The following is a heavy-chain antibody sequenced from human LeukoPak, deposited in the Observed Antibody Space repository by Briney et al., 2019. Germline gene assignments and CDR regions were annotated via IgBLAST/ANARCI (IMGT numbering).Heavy chain of an antibody. Sequence: PGGSLRLSCAASGFTFSSYAMSWVRQAPGKGLEWVSAISGSGGSTYYADSVKGRFTISRDNSKNTLYLQMNSLRAEDTAVYYCAKENLGYSSSIAPQKRRRPNNWFDPWGQGTLVTVSS. CDR3: AKENLGYSSSIAPQKRRRPNNWFDP. CDR1: GFTFSSYA. V-gene: IGHV3-23*01. CDR2: ISGSGGST. J-gene: IGHJ5*02. D-gene: IGHD6-13*01.